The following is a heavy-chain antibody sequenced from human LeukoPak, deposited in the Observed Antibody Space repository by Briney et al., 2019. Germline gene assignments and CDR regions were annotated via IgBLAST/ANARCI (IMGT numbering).Heavy chain of an antibody. J-gene: IGHJ4*02. CDR1: GYTFTSYY. CDR3: ARLGAAAVDY. Sequence: GASVKVSCKASGYTFTSYYMHWVRQAAGQGLEWMGIINPSGGSTSYAQKFQGRVTMTRDRSTSTVYMELSSLRFEDTAVYYCARLGAAAVDYWGQGTLVTVSS. D-gene: IGHD6-13*01. V-gene: IGHV1-46*01. CDR2: INPSGGST.